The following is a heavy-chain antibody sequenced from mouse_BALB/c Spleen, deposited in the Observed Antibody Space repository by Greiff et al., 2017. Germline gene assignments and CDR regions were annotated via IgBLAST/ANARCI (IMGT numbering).Heavy chain of an antibody. CDR2: INPSNGRT. V-gene: IGHV1S81*02. D-gene: IGHD2-10*01. CDR3: ARRGLLGYFDY. Sequence: QVQLQQSGAELVKPGASVKLSCKASGYTFTSYWMHWVKQRPGQGLEWIGEINPSNGRTNYNEKFKSKATLTVDKSSSTAYMQLSSLTSEDSAVYYCARRGLLGYFDYWGQGTTLTVSS. J-gene: IGHJ2*01. CDR1: GYTFTSYW.